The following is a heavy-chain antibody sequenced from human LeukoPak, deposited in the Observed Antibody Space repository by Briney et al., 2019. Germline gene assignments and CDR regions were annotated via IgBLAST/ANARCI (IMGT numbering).Heavy chain of an antibody. CDR1: GFTFTSYA. Sequence: GGSLRLSCAASGFTFTSYAMGWVRQAPGKGLEWVSVISGGGGTTNYADSVKGRFTISRDNSKNTLYLQMNSLRAEDTAVYYCAKIRPEKDFGYWGQGTLVTVSS. CDR3: AKIRPEKDFGY. D-gene: IGHD3-10*01. J-gene: IGHJ4*02. CDR2: ISGGGGTT. V-gene: IGHV3-23*01.